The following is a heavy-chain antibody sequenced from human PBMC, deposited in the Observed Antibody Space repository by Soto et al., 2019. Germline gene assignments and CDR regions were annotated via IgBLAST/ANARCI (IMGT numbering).Heavy chain of an antibody. CDR1: GGXIRSPDW. CDR2: IFQSGST. D-gene: IGHD6-19*01. CDR3: ARGRGRYSSGWSWFDP. J-gene: IGHJ5*02. V-gene: IGHV4-4*01. Sequence: SLTCGVSGGXIRSPDWWTWVRQPPGKGLEWIGEIFQSGSTNYTPSLESRVTISVDKSKNQFSLTLTSVTAADTAVYFCARGRGRYSSGWSWFDPWGQGILVTVSS.